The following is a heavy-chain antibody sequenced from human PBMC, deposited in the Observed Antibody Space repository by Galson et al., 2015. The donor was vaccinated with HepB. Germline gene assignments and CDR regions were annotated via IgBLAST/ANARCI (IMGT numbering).Heavy chain of an antibody. J-gene: IGHJ4*02. Sequence: QVQLQESGPGLVKPSETLSLTCTVSGGSISSYYWSWIRQPPGKGLEWIGYIYYSGSTNYNPSLKSRVTISVDTSKNQFSLKLSSVTAADTAVYYCARAPFRLLRGYSGYDYWGQGTLVTVSS. CDR1: GGSISSYY. CDR2: IYYSGST. CDR3: ARAPFRLLRGYSGYDY. V-gene: IGHV4-59*12. D-gene: IGHD5-12*01.